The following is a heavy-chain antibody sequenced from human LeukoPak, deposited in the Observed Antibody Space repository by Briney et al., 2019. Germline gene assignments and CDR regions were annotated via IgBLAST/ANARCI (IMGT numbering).Heavy chain of an antibody. CDR3: AKDGSIAVAGIEDY. J-gene: IGHJ4*02. D-gene: IGHD6-19*01. Sequence: GGSLRLSCAASGFTFSSYGMHWVRQAPGKGLEWVAVIWYDGSNKYYADSVKGRFTISRDNSKNMLYLQMNSLRAEDTAVYYCAKDGSIAVAGIEDYWGQGTLVTVSS. CDR2: IWYDGSNK. V-gene: IGHV3-33*06. CDR1: GFTFSSYG.